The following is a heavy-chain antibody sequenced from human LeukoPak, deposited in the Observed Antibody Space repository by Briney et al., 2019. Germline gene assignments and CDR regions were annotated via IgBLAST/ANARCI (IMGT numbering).Heavy chain of an antibody. CDR3: ARGAPDCSGGSCSPSNWFDP. J-gene: IGHJ5*02. CDR1: GFTFGTYA. Sequence: GGSLRLSCEVSGFTFGTYAMTWVRQAPGKGLEWVSGISSSGGTTYYADSVKGRFTISRDNSKNTLYLQMNSLRAEDTAVYYCARGAPDCSGGSCSPSNWFDPWGQGTLVTVSS. D-gene: IGHD2-15*01. CDR2: ISSSGGTT. V-gene: IGHV3-23*01.